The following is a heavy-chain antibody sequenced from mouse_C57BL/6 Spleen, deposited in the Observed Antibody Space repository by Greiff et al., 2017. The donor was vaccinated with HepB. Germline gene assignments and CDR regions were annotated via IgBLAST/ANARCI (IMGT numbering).Heavy chain of an antibody. Sequence: QVQLQQSGPELVKPGASVKISCKASGYAFSSSWMNWVKQRPGKGLEWIGRIYPGDGDTNYNGKFKGKATLTADKSSSTAYMQLSSLTSEDSAVYFCARSPYYGSSPYLDYWGQGTTLTVSS. J-gene: IGHJ2*01. CDR2: IYPGDGDT. D-gene: IGHD1-1*01. V-gene: IGHV1-82*01. CDR3: ARSPYYGSSPYLDY. CDR1: GYAFSSSW.